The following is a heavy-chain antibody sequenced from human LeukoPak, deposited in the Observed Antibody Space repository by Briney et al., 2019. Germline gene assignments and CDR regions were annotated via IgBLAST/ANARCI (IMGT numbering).Heavy chain of an antibody. V-gene: IGHV1-69*13. J-gene: IGHJ4*02. D-gene: IGHD3-3*01. CDR1: GGTFSSYA. CDR3: ARAPGYDFWKTLYYFDY. CDR2: IIPIFGTA. Sequence: ASVKVSCKASGGTFSSYAISWVRQAPGQGLEWMGGIIPIFGTANYAQKFQGRVTITADESTSIAYMELSSLRSEDTAVYYCARAPGYDFWKTLYYFDYWGQGTLVTVSS.